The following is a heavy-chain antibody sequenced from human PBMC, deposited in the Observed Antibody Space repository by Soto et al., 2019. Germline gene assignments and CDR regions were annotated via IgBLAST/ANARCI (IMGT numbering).Heavy chain of an antibody. D-gene: IGHD2-8*01. V-gene: IGHV4-30-4*01. CDR2: RHYSGST. Sequence: TSETLSLTCPVSGSPLSRSDYYLGWVRPPPGKGLEWIGYRHYSGSTFYNPSLKSRVIISLDTSKNQFSLRLGSVAATDTAVYFCAREIRYCSNGVCSYSAMDVWGQGTTVTVSS. CDR3: AREIRYCSNGVCSYSAMDV. CDR1: GSPLSRSDYY. J-gene: IGHJ6*02.